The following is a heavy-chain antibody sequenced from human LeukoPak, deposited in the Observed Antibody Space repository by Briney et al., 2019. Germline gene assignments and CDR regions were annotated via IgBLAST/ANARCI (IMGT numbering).Heavy chain of an antibody. CDR3: AEGRGYCSGGSCYSDY. D-gene: IGHD2-15*01. V-gene: IGHV3-23*01. J-gene: IGHJ4*02. Sequence: GGSLRLSCSASGFTFSSYAMTWARQAPGKGLEWVAPVSSSDSSSYYADSVKGRVTISRDNSKNTLYLQMNSLRAEDTAVYYCAEGRGYCSGGSCYSDYWGQGTLVTVSS. CDR1: GFTFSSYA. CDR2: VSSSDSSS.